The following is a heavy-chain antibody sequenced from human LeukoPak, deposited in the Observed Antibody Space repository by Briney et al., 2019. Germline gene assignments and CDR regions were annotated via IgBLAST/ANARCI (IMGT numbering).Heavy chain of an antibody. D-gene: IGHD3-10*01. Sequence: SETLSLTCTASGASISSYYWSWIRQPPGKGLECIGYIHYSGITNYNPSLKSRVTISVDTSKNQFSLRLSSVTAADTAVYYCARHDTRGGAYDIWGQGTMVTVSS. J-gene: IGHJ3*02. CDR3: ARHDTRGGAYDI. V-gene: IGHV4-59*08. CDR2: IHYSGIT. CDR1: GASISSYY.